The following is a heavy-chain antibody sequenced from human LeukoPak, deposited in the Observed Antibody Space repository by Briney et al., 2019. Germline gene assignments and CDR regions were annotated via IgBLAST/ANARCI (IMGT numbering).Heavy chain of an antibody. J-gene: IGHJ4*02. D-gene: IGHD5-18*01. CDR3: ARGFAPAYNFGVFDY. CDR2: LYTAAET. Sequence: GGSLRLSCAASGFTFSSYEMNWVRQAPGKGLEWVSLLYTAAETNYADSVKGRFAISRDTSRNTVYLHMNTVRAEDTAVYYCARGFAPAYNFGVFDYWGQGTLVTVSS. CDR1: GFTFSSYE. V-gene: IGHV3-53*01.